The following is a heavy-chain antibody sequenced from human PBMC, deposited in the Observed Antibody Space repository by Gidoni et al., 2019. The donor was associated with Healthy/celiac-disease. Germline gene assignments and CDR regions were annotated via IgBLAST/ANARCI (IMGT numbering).Heavy chain of an antibody. CDR1: GGPISMSIYY. CDR3: AREPMTTVTTFGDAFDI. CDR2: IDYSGST. Sequence: QLQLQESGPGLVKPSETLSLTCTVFGGPISMSIYYWGWIRQPPGKGLEWIGRIDYSGSTYYNPSLKSRVTISVDTSKNQFSLKLSSVTAADTAVYYCAREPMTTVTTFGDAFDIWGQGTMVTVSS. D-gene: IGHD4-17*01. J-gene: IGHJ3*02. V-gene: IGHV4-39*01.